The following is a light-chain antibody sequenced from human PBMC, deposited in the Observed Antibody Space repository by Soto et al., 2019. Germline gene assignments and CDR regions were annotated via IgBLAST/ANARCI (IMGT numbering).Light chain of an antibody. V-gene: IGKV3-20*01. CDR3: QQYGSSGT. J-gene: IGKJ1*01. CDR2: GAS. CDR1: QSVRSN. Sequence: EVGVTQSPATLSVSPGERATLSFRASQSVRSNLAWYQQKPGQAPRLLIYGASNRATGIPDRFSGSGSGTDFTLTISRLEPEDFAVYYCQQYGSSGTFGQGAMVAIK.